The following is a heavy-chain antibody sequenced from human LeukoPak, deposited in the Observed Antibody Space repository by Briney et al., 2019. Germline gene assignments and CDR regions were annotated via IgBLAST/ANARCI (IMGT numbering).Heavy chain of an antibody. Sequence: SETLSLTCTVSGGSISSYYWSWIRQPPGKGLEWIGYIYYSGSTNYNPSLKSRVTISVDTSKNQFSLKLSSVTAADTAVYYCARVNGWEVPKGSNWFDPWGQGTLVTVSS. J-gene: IGHJ5*02. CDR1: GGSISSYY. CDR2: IYYSGST. CDR3: ARVNGWEVPKGSNWFDP. V-gene: IGHV4-59*01. D-gene: IGHD1-26*01.